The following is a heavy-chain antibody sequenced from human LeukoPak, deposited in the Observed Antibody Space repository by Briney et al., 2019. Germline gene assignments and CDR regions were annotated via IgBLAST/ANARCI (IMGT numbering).Heavy chain of an antibody. CDR2: ISGSGGST. V-gene: IGHV3-23*01. CDR3: AKGAGSGWSYYYFDY. D-gene: IGHD6-19*01. Sequence: GGSLRLSCAASGFTFTSYAMSWVRQAPGKGLEWVSAISGSGGSTYYANSVKGRLTIFRDNSKNTMYMEMNRLRSEDTAVYYCAKGAGSGWSYYYFDYWGQGTLVTVSS. CDR1: GFTFTSYA. J-gene: IGHJ4*02.